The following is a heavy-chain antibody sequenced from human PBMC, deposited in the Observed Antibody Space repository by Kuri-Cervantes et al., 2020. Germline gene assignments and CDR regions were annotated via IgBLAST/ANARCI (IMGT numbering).Heavy chain of an antibody. V-gene: IGHV3-21*06. CDR3: ARGIDDYAPAVDI. D-gene: IGHD4-17*01. CDR2: TDDIRGTNK. CDR1: GFTFSMYS. J-gene: IGHJ3*02. Sequence: GESLKISCATSGFTFSMYSMNWVRQAPGRGPEWVSYTDDIRGTNKQYADSVRGRFTISRDEGKGELYLQMNSLRVEDTAVYYCARGIDDYAPAVDICGQGTAVTVSS.